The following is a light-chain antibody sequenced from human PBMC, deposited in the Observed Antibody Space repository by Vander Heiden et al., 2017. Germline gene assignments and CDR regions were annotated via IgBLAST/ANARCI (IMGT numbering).Light chain of an antibody. CDR2: SNN. V-gene: IGLV1-44*01. CDR3: AAWDDGLNGWV. CDR1: SSNIGSNT. J-gene: IGLJ3*02. Sequence: QSVLTQPPSASGTPGQRVTISCSGSSSNIGSNTVNWYQQLPGTAPKLLIYSNNQRPSGVPDRFSGSKSGTSASLAITGLQSEDEADYYWAAWDDGLNGWVFGGGTKLTVL.